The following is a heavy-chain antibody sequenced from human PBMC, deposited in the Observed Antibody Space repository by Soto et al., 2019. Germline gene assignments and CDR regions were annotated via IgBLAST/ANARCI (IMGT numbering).Heavy chain of an antibody. CDR2: ITSGGST. J-gene: IGHJ1*01. V-gene: IGHV3-23*01. CDR1: LFTFAPYA. Sequence: SPGLSCAASLFTFAPYALSLVRQAPGKGLEWVSLITSGGSTYYADSVKGRFTISRDNSKNTLYLQVNSLRAQDTALFYCARADSSHYYYPYWGQGTRVT. CDR3: ARADSSHYYYPY. D-gene: IGHD3-22*01.